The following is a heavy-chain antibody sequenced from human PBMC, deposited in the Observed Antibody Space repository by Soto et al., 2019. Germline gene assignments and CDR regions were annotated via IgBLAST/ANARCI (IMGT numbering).Heavy chain of an antibody. J-gene: IGHJ4*02. CDR2: ISSIGSTI. D-gene: IGHD1-1*01. Sequence: GSLIPSCAAAGLTFRSYEMNLVRQAPGKGLEWVSYISSIGSTIYYADSVKGRFTISRDNAKNSLYLQMNSLRAEDTAVYYCATTRTSQLARWGGNDYWGQGTLVTVYS. CDR1: GLTFRSYE. CDR3: ATTRTSQLARWGGNDY. V-gene: IGHV3-48*03.